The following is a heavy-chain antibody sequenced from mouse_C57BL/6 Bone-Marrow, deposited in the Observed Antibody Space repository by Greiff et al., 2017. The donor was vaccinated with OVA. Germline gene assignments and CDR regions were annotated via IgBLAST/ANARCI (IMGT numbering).Heavy chain of an antibody. J-gene: IGHJ2*01. CDR1: GYSITSGYY. V-gene: IGHV3-6*01. CDR3: ARDPLGSPYFDD. Sequence: EVQVVESGPGLVKPSQSLSLTCSVTGYSITSGYYWNWIRQFPGNKLEWMGYISYDGSNNYNPSLKNRISITRDTSKNQFFLKLTSVTTEDTATYYCARDPLGSPYFDDWGQGTTLTVSS. CDR2: ISYDGSN.